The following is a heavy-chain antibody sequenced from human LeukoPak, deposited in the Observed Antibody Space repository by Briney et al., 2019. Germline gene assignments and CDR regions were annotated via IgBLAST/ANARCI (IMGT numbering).Heavy chain of an antibody. CDR3: AQGSAAPDS. D-gene: IGHD2-15*01. J-gene: IGHJ4*02. CDR2: IGGSGVTT. Sequence: PGGSLRLSCAASGFTFSSYGMTWVRQAPGKGLEWVSAIGGSGVTTYYADSVKGRFTISRDNSKNTLYLQMNSLRAEDTAVYYCAQGSAAPDSWGQGTLVTVSS. V-gene: IGHV3-23*01. CDR1: GFTFSSYG.